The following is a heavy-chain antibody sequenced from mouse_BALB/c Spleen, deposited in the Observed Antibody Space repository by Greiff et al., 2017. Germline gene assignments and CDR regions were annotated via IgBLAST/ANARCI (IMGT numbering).Heavy chain of an antibody. CDR3: ARGGSSYGAMDY. V-gene: IGHV5-17*02. Sequence: EVMLVESGGGLVQPGGSRKLSCAASGFTFSSFGMHWVRQAPEKGLEWVAYISSGSSTIYYADTVKGRFTISRDNPKNTLFLQMTSLRSEDTAMYYCARGGSSYGAMDYWGQGTSVTVSS. J-gene: IGHJ4*01. D-gene: IGHD1-1*01. CDR2: ISSGSSTI. CDR1: GFTFSSFG.